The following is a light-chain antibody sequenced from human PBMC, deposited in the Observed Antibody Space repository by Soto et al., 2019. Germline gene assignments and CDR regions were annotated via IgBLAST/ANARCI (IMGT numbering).Light chain of an antibody. CDR2: GAS. CDR3: QQYNNWLRT. V-gene: IGKV3-15*01. CDR1: QSINNN. Sequence: EIVMTQSPATLSVSPGERVTLSCRASQSINNNLAWYQQKPGQAPRLLIYGASTRATGIPARFSGSGSGTEFTLTISSLQSEDFAVYYCQQYNNWLRTFGQGTKGEIK. J-gene: IGKJ1*01.